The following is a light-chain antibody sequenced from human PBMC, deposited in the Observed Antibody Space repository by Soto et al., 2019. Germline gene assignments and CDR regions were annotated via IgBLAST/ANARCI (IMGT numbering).Light chain of an antibody. Sequence: DMHITHSPSSLSASVGDRVTITCRASQSISSYLNWYQQKPGKAPKLLIYAASSLQSGVPSRFSGSGSGTDFTLTISSLQPEDFATCYCQQSYSTRTWTFGQGTKLDIK. CDR3: QQSYSTRTWT. CDR1: QSISSY. J-gene: IGKJ1*01. CDR2: AAS. V-gene: IGKV1-39*01.